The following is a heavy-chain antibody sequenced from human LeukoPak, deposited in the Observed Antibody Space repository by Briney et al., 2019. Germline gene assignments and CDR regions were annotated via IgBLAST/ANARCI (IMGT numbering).Heavy chain of an antibody. Sequence: SVKVSCKASAGTLSSYAISWVRQAPGQGLEWMGGIIPIFGTANYAQKFQGRVTITADESTSTAYMELSSLRSEDTAVYYCAREYNSAGSGVFDYWGQGTLVTVSS. CDR1: AGTLSSYA. CDR3: AREYNSAGSGVFDY. D-gene: IGHD3-10*01. V-gene: IGHV1-69*01. CDR2: IIPIFGTA. J-gene: IGHJ4*02.